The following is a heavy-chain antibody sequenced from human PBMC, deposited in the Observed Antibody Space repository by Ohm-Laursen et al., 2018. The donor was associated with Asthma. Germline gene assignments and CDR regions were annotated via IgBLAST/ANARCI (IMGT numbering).Heavy chain of an antibody. CDR1: GFTFDDYA. J-gene: IGHJ4*02. D-gene: IGHD1-26*01. CDR2: ISWNSGTF. CDR3: ARARSGSSYDY. Sequence: SLRLSCAASGFTFDDYAMHWVRQAPGKGLEWVSSISWNSGTFGYADSVKGRFTISRDNAKNTLYLQMNSLRAEDTAVYYCARARSGSSYDYWGQGTLVTVSS. V-gene: IGHV3-9*01.